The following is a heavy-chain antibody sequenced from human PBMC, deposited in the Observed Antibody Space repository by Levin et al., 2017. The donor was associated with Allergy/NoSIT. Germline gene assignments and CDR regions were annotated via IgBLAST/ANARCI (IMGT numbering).Heavy chain of an antibody. V-gene: IGHV3-23*01. CDR2: ISGSGGST. CDR1: GFTFSSYA. D-gene: IGHD4-17*01. Sequence: AGGSLRLSCAASGFTFSSYAMSWVRQAPGKGLEWVSAISGSGGSTYYADSVKGRFTISRDNSKNTLYLQMNSLRAEDTAVYYCAKDWGYGDYVEVDVWGKGTTVTVSS. CDR3: AKDWGYGDYVEVDV. J-gene: IGHJ6*04.